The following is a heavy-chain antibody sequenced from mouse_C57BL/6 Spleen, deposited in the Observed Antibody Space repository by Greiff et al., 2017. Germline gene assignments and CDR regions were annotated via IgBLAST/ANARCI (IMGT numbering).Heavy chain of an antibody. J-gene: IGHJ4*01. CDR2: LDTYDSYT. CDR1: GYTFTSYW. Sequence: QVQLQQPGAELVRPGTSVKLSCKASGYTFTSYWMHWVKQRPGQGLEWIGVLDTYDSYTNYNQKFKGKDTLTVDTSSSSAYMQLSSLTSEDSAFYYCARKYGYYEDYAMDYWGQGTSVTVSS. V-gene: IGHV1-59*01. D-gene: IGHD2-3*01. CDR3: ARKYGYYEDYAMDY.